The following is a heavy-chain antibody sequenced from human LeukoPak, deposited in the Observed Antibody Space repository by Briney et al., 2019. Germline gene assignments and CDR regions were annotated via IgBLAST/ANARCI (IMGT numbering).Heavy chain of an antibody. J-gene: IGHJ4*02. D-gene: IGHD2-2*01. V-gene: IGHV1-2*02. CDR3: ERVPAKYAKGDY. CDR2: INPNSGST. CDR1: GYTFTGYY. Sequence: ASVKVSCKASGYTFTGYYMHWVRQAPGQGLEWMGWINPNSGSTNYAQKFQGRVTMTRNTTISTDYMELSRLRSDDTAVYYGERVPAKYAKGDYWGQGTLVTVSS.